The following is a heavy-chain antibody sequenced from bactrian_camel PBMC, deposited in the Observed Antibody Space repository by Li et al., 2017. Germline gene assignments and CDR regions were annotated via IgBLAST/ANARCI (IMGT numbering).Heavy chain of an antibody. CDR2: IYTDYYRDYSTT. CDR1: GTVDYGYC. CDR3: AMRKFCAIGDWWLRTAYPSNI. J-gene: IGHJ4*01. D-gene: IGHD3*01. V-gene: IGHV3-2*01. Sequence: VESGGSMKLSCAASGTVDYGYCMGWFREAPGKEREGVASIYTDYYRDYSTTHCADSVKGRFAISQDNAKNMLYLEMNNLKPEDTAMYYCAMRKFCAIGDWWLRTAYPSNIWGQGTQVTVS.